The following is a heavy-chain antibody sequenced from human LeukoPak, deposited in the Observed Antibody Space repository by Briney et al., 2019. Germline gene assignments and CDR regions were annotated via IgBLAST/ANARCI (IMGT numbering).Heavy chain of an antibody. CDR3: ARRKRASSGYYSYFDY. CDR2: INHYGST. CDR1: DYSISTDYY. J-gene: IGHJ4*02. Sequence: SETLSLTCTVSDYSISTDYYWGWIRQFPGKGLEWIGSINHYGSTFYNPSLRSRVTISVDTSKNQFSLKLSSVTAADTAVYYCARRKRASSGYYSYFDYWGQGTLVTVSS. D-gene: IGHD3-22*01. V-gene: IGHV4-38-2*02.